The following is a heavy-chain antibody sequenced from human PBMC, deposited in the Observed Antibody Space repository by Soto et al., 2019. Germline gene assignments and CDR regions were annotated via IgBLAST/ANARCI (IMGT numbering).Heavy chain of an antibody. CDR1: GGSFIGYY. D-gene: IGHD3-10*01. J-gene: IGHJ4*02. CDR3: ARGRSRWFAESGFDY. Sequence: SETLSLTCAVSGGSFIGYYWSWIRQPPGKGLEWIGEINHSGITNYSPSLASRVTVSVDTSKNQFSLNLTSLTAADTAVYYCARGRSRWFAESGFDYWGQGTLVTVSS. V-gene: IGHV4-34*01. CDR2: INHSGIT.